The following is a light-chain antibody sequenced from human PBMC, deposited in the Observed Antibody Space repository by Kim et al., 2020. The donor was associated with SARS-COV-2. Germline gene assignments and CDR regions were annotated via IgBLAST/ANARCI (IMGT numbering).Light chain of an antibody. J-gene: IGKJ1*01. CDR3: LQDDSYPLT. V-gene: IGKV1-6*01. CDR1: QDIKND. Sequence: IQMTQSPPSLSAFVGDRVTITCRASQDIKNDLGWYQQKPGIAPKLLIYATSTLQSGVPSRFSGSGSGTDFTLTITTLQPEDSATYYCLQDDSYPLTFGQGTKVEIK. CDR2: ATS.